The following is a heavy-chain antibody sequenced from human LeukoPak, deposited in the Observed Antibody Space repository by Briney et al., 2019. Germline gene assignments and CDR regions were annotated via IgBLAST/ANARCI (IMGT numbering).Heavy chain of an antibody. CDR2: IYTSGST. CDR1: GGSISSYY. J-gene: IGHJ6*03. Sequence: PSETLSLTCTVSGGSISSYYWSWIRQPAGKGLEWIGRIYTSGSTNYNPSLKSRVTMSVDTSKNQFSLKLSSVTAADTAVYYCARGPQQLVYYYYYMDVWGKGTTVTVSS. CDR3: ARGPQQLVYYYYYMDV. D-gene: IGHD6-13*01. V-gene: IGHV4-4*07.